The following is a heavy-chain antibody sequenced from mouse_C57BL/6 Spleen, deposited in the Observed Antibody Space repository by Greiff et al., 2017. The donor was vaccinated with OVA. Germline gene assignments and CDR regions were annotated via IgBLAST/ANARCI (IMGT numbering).Heavy chain of an antibody. Sequence: QVQLQQSGPGLVQPSQSLSITCTVSGFSLTSYGVHWVRQSPGKGLEWLGVIWSGGSTDYNAAFISRLSISKDNSKSQVFFKMNSLQADDTAIYYCSRRSYYYGSSQYYAMDYWGQGTSVTVSS. V-gene: IGHV2-2*01. CDR1: GFSLTSYG. CDR2: IWSGGST. D-gene: IGHD1-1*01. J-gene: IGHJ4*01. CDR3: SRRSYYYGSSQYYAMDY.